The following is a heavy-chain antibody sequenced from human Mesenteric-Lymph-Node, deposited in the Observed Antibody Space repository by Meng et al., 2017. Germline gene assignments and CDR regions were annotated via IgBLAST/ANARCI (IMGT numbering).Heavy chain of an antibody. CDR2: ISGSGGST. CDR1: GFTFSSYA. Sequence: GESLKISCAASGFTFSSYAMSWVRQAPGKGLEWVSAISGSGGSTYYADSVKGRFTISRDNSKNTLYLQMNSLRAEDTAVYYCAKDIEGAAAGLPSDYWGQGTLVTVSS. J-gene: IGHJ4*02. D-gene: IGHD6-13*01. V-gene: IGHV3-23*01. CDR3: AKDIEGAAAGLPSDY.